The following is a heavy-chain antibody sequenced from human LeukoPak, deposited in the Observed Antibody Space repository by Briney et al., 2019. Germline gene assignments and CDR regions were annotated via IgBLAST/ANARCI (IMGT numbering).Heavy chain of an antibody. Sequence: SETLSLTCTVSGGSISSSSYYWGWIRQPPGKGLEWIGSIYYSGSTYYNPSLKSRVTISVDTSKNQFSLKLSSVTAADTAVYYCARHAATLRFLGSMDVWGKGTTVTVSS. CDR1: GGSISSSSYY. CDR3: ARHAATLRFLGSMDV. J-gene: IGHJ6*04. CDR2: IYYSGST. V-gene: IGHV4-39*01. D-gene: IGHD3-3*01.